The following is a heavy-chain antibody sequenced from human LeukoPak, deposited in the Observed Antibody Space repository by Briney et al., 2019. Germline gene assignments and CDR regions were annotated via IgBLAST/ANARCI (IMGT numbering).Heavy chain of an antibody. CDR2: IDKTSSNI. V-gene: IGHV3-48*01. CDR3: ARGSYYYGSGSYFLFDY. CDR1: GFIFTDYS. Sequence: GGSLRLSCAASGFIFTDYSINWVRQAPGKGLEWISYIDKTSSNIYYADSVKGRFTISRDNAKNSLYLQMNSLRAEDTAVYYCARGSYYYGSGSYFLFDYWGQGTLVTVSS. D-gene: IGHD3-10*01. J-gene: IGHJ4*02.